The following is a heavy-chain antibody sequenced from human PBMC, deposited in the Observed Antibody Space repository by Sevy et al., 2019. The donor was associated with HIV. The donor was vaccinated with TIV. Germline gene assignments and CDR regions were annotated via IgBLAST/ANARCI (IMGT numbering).Heavy chain of an antibody. V-gene: IGHV3-7*01. J-gene: IGHJ4*02. CDR3: AGGVGLDC. CDR2: IRPDGSDK. D-gene: IGHD1-26*01. Sequence: GGSLRLSCAASGFTFSPYWMTWVRQAPGKGLEWVANIRPDGSDKYYVESVKGRFTISRENAKNSLYLQRNSLRADDTAMYYCAGGVGLDCWGQGALFTVSS. CDR1: GFTFSPYW.